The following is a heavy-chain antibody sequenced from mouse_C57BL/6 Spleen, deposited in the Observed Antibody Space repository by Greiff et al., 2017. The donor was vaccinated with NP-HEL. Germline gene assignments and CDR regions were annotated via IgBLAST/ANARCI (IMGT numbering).Heavy chain of an antibody. CDR2: IDPSDSYT. CDR1: GYTFTSYW. J-gene: IGHJ3*01. CDR3: ARVREYDEKTFAY. Sequence: QVQLQQSGAELVMPGASVKLSCKASGYTFTSYWMHWVKQRPGQGLEWIGEIDPSDSYTNYNQKFKGKSTLTVDKSSSTAYMQLSSLTSEDSAVYYCARVREYDEKTFAYWGQGTLVTVSA. D-gene: IGHD2-14*01. V-gene: IGHV1-69*01.